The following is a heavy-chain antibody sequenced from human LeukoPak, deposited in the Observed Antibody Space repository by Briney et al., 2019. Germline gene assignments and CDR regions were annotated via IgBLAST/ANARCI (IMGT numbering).Heavy chain of an antibody. D-gene: IGHD3-9*01. CDR2: TYYRSKWYD. J-gene: IGHJ3*01. V-gene: IGHV6-1*01. Sequence: SQTLSLTCVISGDSVSNNSAAWNWIRQSPSRGLEWLGRTYYRSKWYDSYSVSVKSRITINPDTSKNQFSLHLNSVTPEDTAVYYCARNQYLPFDIFNVWGQGTMVTVSS. CDR3: ARNQYLPFDIFNV. CDR1: GDSVSNNSAA.